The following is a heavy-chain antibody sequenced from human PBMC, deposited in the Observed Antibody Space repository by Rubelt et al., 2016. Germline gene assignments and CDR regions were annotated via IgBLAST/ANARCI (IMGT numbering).Heavy chain of an antibody. CDR1: GFTFSSYW. J-gene: IGHJ4*02. D-gene: IGHD1-26*01. Sequence: AASGFTFSSYWMHWVRQAPGKGLVSVSRINSDGSSTSYADSVKGRFTISRDNAKNTLYLQMNSLRAEDTAVYYCAREDELMVGAMGLDYWGQGTLDTVSS. CDR3: AREDELMVGAMGLDY. CDR2: INSDGSST. V-gene: IGHV3-74*01.